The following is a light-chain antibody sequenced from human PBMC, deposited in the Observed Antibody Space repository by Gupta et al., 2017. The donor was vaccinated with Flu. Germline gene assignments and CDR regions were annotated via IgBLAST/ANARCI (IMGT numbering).Light chain of an antibody. J-gene: IGLJ2*01. CDR1: SSDVGGYSF. V-gene: IGLV2-8*01. CDR2: DVS. CDR3: SSYAGTNNLV. Sequence: SVTISCTGSSSDVGGYSFVSWYQQHSGKALKLMIYDVSRRPAGVPVRFSGSRSGNTASLTVSGLQAEDEADYYCSSYAGTNNLVFGGGTRLTVL.